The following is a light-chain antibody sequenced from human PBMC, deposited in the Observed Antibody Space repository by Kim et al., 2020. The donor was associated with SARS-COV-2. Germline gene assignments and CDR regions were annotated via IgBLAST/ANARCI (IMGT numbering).Light chain of an antibody. CDR3: QQNDDLLT. J-gene: IGKJ4*01. CDR2: DAS. V-gene: IGKV1-33*01. CDR1: QDISDN. Sequence: LSASVGDRVTITCQASQDISDNLIWYQQKPGKAPKLLIYDASTLETGVPSRFSGSGSGTHFTFTISSLQPEDIATYYCQQNDDLLTFGGGTKLEIK.